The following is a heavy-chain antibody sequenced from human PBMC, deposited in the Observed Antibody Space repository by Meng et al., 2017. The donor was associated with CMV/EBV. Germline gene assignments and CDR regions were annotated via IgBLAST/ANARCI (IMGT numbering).Heavy chain of an antibody. CDR2: IYYSGST. CDR1: GGSISSGDYY. Sequence: SETLSLTCTVSGGSISSGDYYWSWIRHPPGTGLEWIGYIYYSGSTYYNPSLKSRVTISVDTSKNQFSLKLSSVTAADTAVYYCARVTAVWGYYFDYWGQGTLVTVSS. V-gene: IGHV4-30-4*08. CDR3: ARVTAVWGYYFDY. D-gene: IGHD3-16*01. J-gene: IGHJ4*02.